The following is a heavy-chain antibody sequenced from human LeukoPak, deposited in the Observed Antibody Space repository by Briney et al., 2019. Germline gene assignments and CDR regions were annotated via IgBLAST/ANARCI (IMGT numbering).Heavy chain of an antibody. CDR2: ISSSSSYM. CDR3: ARGSSGWFDY. Sequence: PGGSLRLSCAASGFTFSSYSMNWVRQAPGKGLEWVSSISSSSSYMYYADSVKGRFTISRDNAKNSLYLQMNSLRAEDTAVYYCARGSSGWFDYWGQGTLVTVSS. J-gene: IGHJ4*02. CDR1: GFTFSSYS. V-gene: IGHV3-21*01. D-gene: IGHD6-19*01.